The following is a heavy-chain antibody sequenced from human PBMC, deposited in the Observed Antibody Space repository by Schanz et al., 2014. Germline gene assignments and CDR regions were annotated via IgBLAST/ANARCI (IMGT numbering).Heavy chain of an antibody. Sequence: QVQLVQSGAEVKKPGASVKVSCKASGYTFTSYGINWVRQAPGQGLEWMGWISAYNGNTNYAQKLQGRVTMTTDTSTSTAYMELRSLISDDTAVYYCARDRRRYCSTASCLHDNWFDPWGQGTMVTVSA. CDR3: ARDRRRYCSTASCLHDNWFDP. V-gene: IGHV1-18*01. CDR2: ISAYNGNT. D-gene: IGHD2-2*01. J-gene: IGHJ5*02. CDR1: GYTFTSYG.